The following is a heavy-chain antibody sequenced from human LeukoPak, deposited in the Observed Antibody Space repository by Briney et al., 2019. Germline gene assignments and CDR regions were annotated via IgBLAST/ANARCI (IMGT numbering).Heavy chain of an antibody. CDR3: ARDQLRFLEWSWDY. D-gene: IGHD3-3*01. J-gene: IGHJ4*02. V-gene: IGHV3-30*04. CDR2: ISYDGSNK. Sequence: GGSLRLSCAAPRFTFSSYAMHWVRQAPGKGLEWVAVISYDGSNKYYADSVKGRFTISRDNSKNTLYLQMNSLRAEDTAVYYCARDQLRFLEWSWDYWGQGTLVTVSS. CDR1: RFTFSSYA.